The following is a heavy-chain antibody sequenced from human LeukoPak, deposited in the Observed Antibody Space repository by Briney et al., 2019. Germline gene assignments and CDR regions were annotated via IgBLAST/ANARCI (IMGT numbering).Heavy chain of an antibody. V-gene: IGHV1-69*06. J-gene: IGHJ4*02. D-gene: IGHD6-13*01. Sequence: SVKVSCKASGGTFSSYAISWVRQAPGQGLEWMGGIIPIFGTANYAQKFQGRVTITAAKSTSTAYMELSSLRSEDTAVYYCASLWGYSSSHTGNGDYWGQGTLVTVSS. CDR1: GGTFSSYA. CDR3: ASLWGYSSSHTGNGDY. CDR2: IIPIFGTA.